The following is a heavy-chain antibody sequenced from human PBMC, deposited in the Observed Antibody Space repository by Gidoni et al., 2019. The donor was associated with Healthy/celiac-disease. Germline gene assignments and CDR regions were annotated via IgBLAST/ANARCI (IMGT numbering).Heavy chain of an antibody. CDR3: ARGGPWAARPKILFQH. V-gene: IGHV1-3*01. CDR2: INAGNGNT. J-gene: IGHJ1*01. CDR1: GYTFTSYA. D-gene: IGHD6-6*01. Sequence: QVQLVQSGAEVKKPGASVKVSCKASGYTFTSYAMHWVRQAPGQRLEWMGWINAGNGNTKYSQKFQGRVTITRDTSASTAYMELSSLRSEDTAVYYCARGGPWAARPKILFQHWGQGTLFTVSS.